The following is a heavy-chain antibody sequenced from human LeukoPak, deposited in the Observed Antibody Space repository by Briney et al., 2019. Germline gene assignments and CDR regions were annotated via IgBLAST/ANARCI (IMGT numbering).Heavy chain of an antibody. Sequence: PGGSLRLSCAASGFTFSSYWMHWDRQAPGKGLVWVSRINTDGSSTSYADSVKGRFTISRDNAKNTLYLQMNSLRAEDTAVYYCARDAGRYCSSTSCRKADYMDVWGKGTTVTVSS. V-gene: IGHV3-74*01. CDR3: ARDAGRYCSSTSCRKADYMDV. D-gene: IGHD2-2*01. CDR1: GFTFSSYW. CDR2: INTDGSST. J-gene: IGHJ6*03.